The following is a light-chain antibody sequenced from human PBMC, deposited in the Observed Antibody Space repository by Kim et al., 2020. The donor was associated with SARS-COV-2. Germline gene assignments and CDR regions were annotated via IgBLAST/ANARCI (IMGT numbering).Light chain of an antibody. Sequence: DIQMTQSPSTLSAFVGDRVTITCRASQSINSWLAWYQQKPGKAPKVLIYKASSLETGVPSRFSGSGSGTEFTLTISSLQPDDFATYYCQHYNSYWTFGQGTKVEIK. CDR3: QHYNSYWT. J-gene: IGKJ1*01. CDR2: KAS. CDR1: QSINSW. V-gene: IGKV1-5*03.